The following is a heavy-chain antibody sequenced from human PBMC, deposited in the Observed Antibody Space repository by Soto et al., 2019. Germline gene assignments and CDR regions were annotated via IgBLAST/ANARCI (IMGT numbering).Heavy chain of an antibody. D-gene: IGHD6-19*01. Sequence: EMQVLESGRGLVQPGGSLRLSCAASGFAFSNFHMNWVRQAPGKGLQWVSTIGGAGNDIHYADSVKGRFTVSRDNSKNTLLLQMDGLRDDDTAIYYCAKRYSSAWEAGMDVWGRGTTVTVSS. J-gene: IGHJ6*02. CDR2: IGGAGNDI. CDR3: AKRYSSAWEAGMDV. CDR1: GFAFSNFH. V-gene: IGHV3-23*01.